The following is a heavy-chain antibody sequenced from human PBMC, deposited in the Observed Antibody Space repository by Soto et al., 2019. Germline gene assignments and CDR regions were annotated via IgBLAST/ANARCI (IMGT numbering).Heavy chain of an antibody. CDR2: IYIDDT. Sequence: GSVKVSCKASGYTFSSFGFSWVRQAPGQGLEWMGWIYIDDTKFAQNFQGRVTMTTDTSTSTVYMELRSLRSDDTAVYYCARDRDWNLDYWGQGTPVTVSS. V-gene: IGHV1-18*01. CDR1: GYTFSSFG. D-gene: IGHD1-1*01. J-gene: IGHJ4*02. CDR3: ARDRDWNLDY.